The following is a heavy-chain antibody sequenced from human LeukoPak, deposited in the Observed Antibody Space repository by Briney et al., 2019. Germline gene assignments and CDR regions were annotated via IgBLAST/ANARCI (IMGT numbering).Heavy chain of an antibody. D-gene: IGHD6-19*01. CDR3: ARDSAVAGTFSY. J-gene: IGHJ4*02. CDR1: GFTVSSNY. Sequence: GGSLRLSCAASGFTVSSNYMSWVRQAPGKGLEWVSVIYSGGSTYYADSVKGRFTISRDNSKNTLYLRMNSLRAEDTAVYYCARDSAVAGTFSYWGQGTLVTVSS. V-gene: IGHV3-53*01. CDR2: IYSGGST.